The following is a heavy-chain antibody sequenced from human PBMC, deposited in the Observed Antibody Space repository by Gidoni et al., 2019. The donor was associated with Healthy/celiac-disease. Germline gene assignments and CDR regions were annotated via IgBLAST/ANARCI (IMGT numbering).Heavy chain of an antibody. D-gene: IGHD2-2*01. CDR3: ARGGYCSSTSCNRGAFDI. V-gene: IGHV3-48*01. CDR2: ISSSSNTI. J-gene: IGHJ3*02. Sequence: EVQLVESGGGLVQPGGSLRLSCAASGFTFSIYGMNWVRQAPGKGLEWVSYISSSSNTIYYADFVKGRFTISRDNVNNSLYLQMNSLRAEDTAVYYCARGGYCSSTSCNRGAFDIWGQGTMVTVSS. CDR1: GFTFSIYG.